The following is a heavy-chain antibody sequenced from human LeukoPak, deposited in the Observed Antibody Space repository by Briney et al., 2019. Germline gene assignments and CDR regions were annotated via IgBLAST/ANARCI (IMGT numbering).Heavy chain of an antibody. Sequence: PSETLSLTCAVYGASFSDSYWSWIRQSPDKGLEWIGEINKSGSTSYNPSLNSRVIMSVDRSKNQFFLRLTSVTAADTAVYYCARGRYGPRLGNWGQGTLVTVSS. CDR2: INKSGST. CDR1: GASFSDSY. J-gene: IGHJ4*02. V-gene: IGHV4-34*01. CDR3: ARGRYGPRLGN. D-gene: IGHD3-16*01.